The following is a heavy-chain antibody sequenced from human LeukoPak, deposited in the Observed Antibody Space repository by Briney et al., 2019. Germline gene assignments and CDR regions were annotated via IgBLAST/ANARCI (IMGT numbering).Heavy chain of an antibody. CDR1: GFTFDDYA. V-gene: IGHV3-9*03. D-gene: IGHD3-10*01. CDR2: ISWNSGSI. J-gene: IGHJ5*02. CDR3: AKGGYGSGSYSWFDP. Sequence: PGGSLRLSCAASGFTFDDYAMHWVRQAPGKGLEWVSGISWNSGSIGYADSVKGRFTISRDNAKNSLYLQMNSLRAEDMALYYCAKGGYGSGSYSWFDPWGQGTLVTVS.